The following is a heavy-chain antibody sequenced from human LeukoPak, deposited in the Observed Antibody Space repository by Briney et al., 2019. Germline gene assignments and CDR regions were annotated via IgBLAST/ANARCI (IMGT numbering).Heavy chain of an antibody. D-gene: IGHD2-15*01. V-gene: IGHV1-46*01. CDR3: ARAGSVVDNWFDP. Sequence: ASVKVSCKASGYTFTSYDINWVRQAPGQGPEWMGVISPSGGSTTYAQRFQGRVTLTRDTSTTTAYMELRSLRSDDTAVYYCARAGSVVDNWFDPWGQGTLVTVSS. CDR1: GYTFTSYD. J-gene: IGHJ5*02. CDR2: ISPSGGST.